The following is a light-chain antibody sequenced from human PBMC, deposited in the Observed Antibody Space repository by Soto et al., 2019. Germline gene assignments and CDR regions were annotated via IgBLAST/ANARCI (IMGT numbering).Light chain of an antibody. CDR1: QSVLYSSNNKNY. V-gene: IGKV4-1*01. CDR2: WAS. Sequence: DIVMTQSPDSLAVSLGQRATINCKSSQSVLYSSNNKNYLAWYQQKPGQPPKLLIYWASTRESGVPDRFRGSGSGTDFTLTISSLKVEDVAVYYCQQYFRPWTFGQGTKVGIK. J-gene: IGKJ1*01. CDR3: QQYFRPWT.